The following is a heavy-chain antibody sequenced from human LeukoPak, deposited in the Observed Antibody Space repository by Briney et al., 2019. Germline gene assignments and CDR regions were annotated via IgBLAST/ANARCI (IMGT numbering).Heavy chain of an antibody. J-gene: IGHJ4*02. Sequence: GRSLRLSCAASGFTLSSYGMHWVRQAPGKGLEWVAVISYDGSNKYYADSVKGRFTISRDNSKNTLYLQMNSLRAEDTAVYYCAKAGGLLWFGELGVEDYWGQGTLVTVSS. CDR2: ISYDGSNK. CDR1: GFTLSSYG. CDR3: AKAGGLLWFGELGVEDY. V-gene: IGHV3-30*18. D-gene: IGHD3-10*01.